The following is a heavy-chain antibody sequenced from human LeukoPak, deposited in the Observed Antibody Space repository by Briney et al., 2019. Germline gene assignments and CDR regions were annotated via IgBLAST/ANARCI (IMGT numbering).Heavy chain of an antibody. CDR1: GGTFSSYA. D-gene: IGHD3-10*01. Sequence: GASVKVSCKASGGTFSSYAISWVRQAPGQGLEWMGGIIPIFGTANYAQKFQGRVTITTDESTSTAYMELSSLRSEDTAVYYCARDAPFRGGSTKGTYYFDYWGQGTLVTVSS. J-gene: IGHJ4*02. CDR3: ARDAPFRGGSTKGTYYFDY. V-gene: IGHV1-69*05. CDR2: IIPIFGTA.